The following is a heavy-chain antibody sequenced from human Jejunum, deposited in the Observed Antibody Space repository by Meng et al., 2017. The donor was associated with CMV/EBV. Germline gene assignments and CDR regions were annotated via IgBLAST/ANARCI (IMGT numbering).Heavy chain of an antibody. CDR2: INPDTGGP. J-gene: IGHJ4*02. CDR1: GYPFTGSS. V-gene: IGHV1-2*06. D-gene: IGHD1-7*01. Sequence: KVSCKASGYPFTGSSLHWVRQAPGQGLECMGRINPDTGGPHYAQKFQGRVTMTRDTSISTAYMELSRLTSDDTAVYFCMTVTGNYPYWGQGALVTVSS. CDR3: MTVTGNYPY.